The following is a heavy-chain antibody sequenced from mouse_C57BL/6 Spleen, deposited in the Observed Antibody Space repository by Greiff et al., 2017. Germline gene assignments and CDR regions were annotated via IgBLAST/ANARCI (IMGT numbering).Heavy chain of an antibody. CDR1: GYNFKDYY. D-gene: IGHD1-1*02. V-gene: IGHV14-1*01. CDR3: TTSWWLPRGYFDC. Sequence: VQLQQSGAELVRPGASVKLSCKASGYNFKDYYMHWVKQRPEQGLEWIGGIDPDDGATEYAPKFQGKATLTVDPSSITAYLQLSSLTSEDTSVYYCTTSWWLPRGYFDCWGQGTTLTVSS. CDR2: IDPDDGAT. J-gene: IGHJ2*01.